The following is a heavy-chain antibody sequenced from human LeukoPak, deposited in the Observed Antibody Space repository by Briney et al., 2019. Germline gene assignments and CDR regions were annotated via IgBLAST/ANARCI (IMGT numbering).Heavy chain of an antibody. V-gene: IGHV3-23*01. CDR2: ISGSGAGT. D-gene: IGHD3-3*01. Sequence: PGGSLRLSRVASGFTFSTYAMTWVRQAPGKGLEWVSAISGSGAGTYYADSVKGRFTISRDNSKNTLYLQMNSLRAEDAAVYYCARVGYSYESIDYWGQGTLVTVSS. CDR3: ARVGYSYESIDY. J-gene: IGHJ4*02. CDR1: GFTFSTYA.